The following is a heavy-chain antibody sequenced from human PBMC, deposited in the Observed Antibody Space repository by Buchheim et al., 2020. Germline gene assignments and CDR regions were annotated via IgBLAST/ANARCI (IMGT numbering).Heavy chain of an antibody. V-gene: IGHV3-48*02. CDR2: ISAAGTTI. CDR3: ARAVGHYDFWSGYETFDC. D-gene: IGHD3-3*01. Sequence: EVQVVESGGDLVQPGGSLRLSCSGSGFTLSRFSMNWVRQAPGKGLEWISYISAAGTTIHYADSVRGRFTISRDTAKNLLYLQMDSLRDEDTAIYYCARAVGHYDFWSGYETFDCWGQGTL. J-gene: IGHJ4*02. CDR1: GFTLSRFS.